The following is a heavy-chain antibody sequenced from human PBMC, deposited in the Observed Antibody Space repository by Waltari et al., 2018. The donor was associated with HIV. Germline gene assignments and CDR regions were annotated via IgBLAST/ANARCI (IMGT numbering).Heavy chain of an antibody. Sequence: QVQLQESGPGLVKPSETLSLTCTVSGGSVSSGSYYWSWIRQPPGKGLEWVGSIYYSGSTNYNPSLKSRVTISVDTSKNQFSLKLSSVTAADTAVYYCARVVAFGSGFTGLDYWGQGTLVTVSS. CDR1: GGSVSSGSYY. CDR2: IYYSGST. V-gene: IGHV4-61*01. CDR3: ARVVAFGSGFTGLDY. J-gene: IGHJ4*02. D-gene: IGHD6-19*01.